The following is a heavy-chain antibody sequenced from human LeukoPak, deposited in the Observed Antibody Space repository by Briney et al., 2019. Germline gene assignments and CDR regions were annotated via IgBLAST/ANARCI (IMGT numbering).Heavy chain of an antibody. V-gene: IGHV4-39*01. CDR1: GGSISSSSYY. CDR2: IYYSGST. CDR3: ARHALYYGLDV. J-gene: IGHJ6*02. Sequence: SSETLSLTCTVSGGSISSSSYYWGWIRQPPGKGLEWIGGIYYSGSTYYNPSLKSRVTISVDTSKNQFSLKLSSVTAADTAVYYCARHALYYGLDVWGQGTTVTVSS.